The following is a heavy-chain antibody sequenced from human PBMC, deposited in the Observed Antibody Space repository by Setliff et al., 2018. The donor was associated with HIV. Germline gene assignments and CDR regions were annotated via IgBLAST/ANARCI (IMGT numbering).Heavy chain of an antibody. CDR1: GGSITNSNYY. V-gene: IGHV4-39*01. CDR2: IYYSENT. CDR3: ATLRWLRSKHSDY. D-gene: IGHD5-12*01. Sequence: PSETLSLPCTVSGGSITNSNYYWGWFRQPPGKGLTWIGAIYYSENTYYNPSLKSRVTMSVDTSKNQFSLTLRSVTAADTAVYFCATLRWLRSKHSDYWGQGILVTVSS. J-gene: IGHJ4*01.